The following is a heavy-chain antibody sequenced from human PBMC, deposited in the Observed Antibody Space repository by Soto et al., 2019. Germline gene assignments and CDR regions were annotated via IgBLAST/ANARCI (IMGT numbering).Heavy chain of an antibody. V-gene: IGHV1-18*01. CDR2: ISGDSVNT. J-gene: IGHJ6*01. CDR3: AREGRQKAQDTYYYFYGMDI. CDR1: GYNFTTYG. D-gene: IGHD5-18*01. Sequence: QVHLVQSGGELKKPGASVKVSCKAAGYNFTTYGISWVRQAPGQGLGWMGWISGDSVNTKSAPKLQDRITMTTDTSAGTAYMELRRRRSDDTAVYSCAREGRQKAQDTYYYFYGMDIWGQGTTVTGSS.